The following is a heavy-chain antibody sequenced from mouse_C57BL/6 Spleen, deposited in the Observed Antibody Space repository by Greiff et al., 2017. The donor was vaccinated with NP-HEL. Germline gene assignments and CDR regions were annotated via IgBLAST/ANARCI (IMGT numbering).Heavy chain of an antibody. J-gene: IGHJ3*01. CDR2: ISSGSSTI. CDR1: GFTFSDYG. Sequence: EVQGVESGGGLVKPGGSLKLSCAASGFTFSDYGMHWVRQAPEKGLEWVAYISSGSSTISYADTVQGRFTISRDNAKNTLFLQRTSLRSEDTAMYYCARRGYPAWFAYWGQGTLVTVSA. D-gene: IGHD2-2*01. CDR3: ARRGYPAWFAY. V-gene: IGHV5-17*01.